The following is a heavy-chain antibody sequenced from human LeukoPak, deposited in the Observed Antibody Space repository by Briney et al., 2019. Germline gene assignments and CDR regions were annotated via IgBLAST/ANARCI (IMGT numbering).Heavy chain of an antibody. V-gene: IGHV4-34*01. CDR1: GGSSSGYY. CDR3: ARAGSVPSAIAYYYYYMDV. CDR2: INHSGST. D-gene: IGHD2-2*02. Sequence: PSETLSLTCAVYGGSSSGYYWSWIRQPPGKGLEWIGEINHSGSTNYNPSLKSRVTISVDTSKNQFSLKLSSVTAADTAVYYCARAGSVPSAIAYYYYYMDVWGKGTTVTVSS. J-gene: IGHJ6*03.